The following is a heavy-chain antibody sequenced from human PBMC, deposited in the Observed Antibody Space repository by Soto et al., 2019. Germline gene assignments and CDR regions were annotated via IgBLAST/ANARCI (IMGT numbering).Heavy chain of an antibody. CDR3: ARSTWHNCFDS. CDR1: GFTFSDYW. Sequence: EVQLVESGGGLVQPGGSLRLSCAASGFTFSDYWMHWVRQTPGKGLMWISRIHTDGRSTDNADSVKGRFTISRDNARNTLYLQRNSLRAVDSAVYYCARSTWHNCFDSWGQGTLVTVSS. V-gene: IGHV3-74*01. CDR2: IHTDGRST. J-gene: IGHJ5*01.